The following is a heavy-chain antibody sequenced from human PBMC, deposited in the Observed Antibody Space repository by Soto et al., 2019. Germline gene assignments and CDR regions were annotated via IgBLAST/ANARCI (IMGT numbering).Heavy chain of an antibody. Sequence: SETLSLTCTVSGGSISSGDYYWSWIRQPPGKGLAWLGYIYYSGSTYYNPSLKSRVTISVDTSKNQFSLNLSSVTAADTAVYYCATVNPITIFGVVILGWFDPWGPGTLVTVSS. J-gene: IGHJ5*02. D-gene: IGHD3-3*01. CDR1: GGSISSGDYY. CDR3: ATVNPITIFGVVILGWFDP. CDR2: IYYSGST. V-gene: IGHV4-30-4*01.